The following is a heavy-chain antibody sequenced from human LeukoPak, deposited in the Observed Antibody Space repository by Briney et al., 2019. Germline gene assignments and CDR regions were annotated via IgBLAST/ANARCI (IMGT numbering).Heavy chain of an antibody. J-gene: IGHJ4*02. CDR2: IKQDGTEK. CDR3: ARKVGGALYFDY. D-gene: IGHD3-3*01. V-gene: IGHV3-7*03. CDR1: GFTFSSSW. Sequence: GGSLRLSCSASGFTFSSSWMSWVRQAPGKGLEWVANIKQDGTEKYYVDSVKGRFTISRDNAKNSLYLQMNSLRAEDTAVYYCARKVGGALYFDYWGQGTLVTVSS.